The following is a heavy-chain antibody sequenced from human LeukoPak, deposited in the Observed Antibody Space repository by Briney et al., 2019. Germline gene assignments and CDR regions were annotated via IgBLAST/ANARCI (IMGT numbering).Heavy chain of an antibody. CDR1: GFTFDDYA. CDR3: AKETYSSGCFDY. D-gene: IGHD6-19*01. CDR2: ISWNSGSI. Sequence: AGGSLRLSCAASGFTFDDYAMHWVRQAPGKGLEWGSGISWNSGSIGYADSVKGRFTISRDNAKNSLYLQMNSLRAEDTALYYCAKETYSSGCFDYWGQGTLVTVSS. V-gene: IGHV3-9*01. J-gene: IGHJ4*02.